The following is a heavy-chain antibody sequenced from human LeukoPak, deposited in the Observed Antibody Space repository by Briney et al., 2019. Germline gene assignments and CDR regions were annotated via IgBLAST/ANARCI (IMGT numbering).Heavy chain of an antibody. Sequence: PGGSLRLSCAASGFTVSSNYMSWVRQAPGKGLEWVSVIYSGGSTYYADSVKGRFTISRDNSKNTLYLQMNGLRAEDTAVYYCARTVHSSSHPLDYWGQGTLVTVSS. CDR3: ARTVHSSSHPLDY. CDR1: GFTVSSNY. J-gene: IGHJ4*02. D-gene: IGHD6-6*01. CDR2: IYSGGST. V-gene: IGHV3-53*01.